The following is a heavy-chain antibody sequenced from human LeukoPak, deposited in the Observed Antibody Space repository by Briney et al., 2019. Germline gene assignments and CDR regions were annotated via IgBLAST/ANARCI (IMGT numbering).Heavy chain of an antibody. CDR3: ARTYGDYGYWYFDL. Sequence: SETLSLTCTVSGGSNISYYWSWIRQPAGKGLEWIGRIYTSGSTNYNPSLKSRVTMSVDTSKNQFSLKLSSVTAADTAVYYCARTYGDYGYWYFDLWGRGTLVTVSS. J-gene: IGHJ2*01. D-gene: IGHD4-17*01. CDR2: IYTSGST. CDR1: GGSNISYY. V-gene: IGHV4-4*07.